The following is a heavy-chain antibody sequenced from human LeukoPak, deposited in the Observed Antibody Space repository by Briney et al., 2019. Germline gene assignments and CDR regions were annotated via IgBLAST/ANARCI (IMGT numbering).Heavy chain of an antibody. D-gene: IGHD6-19*01. Sequence: SETLSLTCTVSGGSISSYCWSWIRQPPGKGLEWIGYIYYSGSTNYNPSLKSRVTISVDTSKNQFSLKVNSVTAADTAVYYCASHPYSSGWYVDYWGQGTLVTVSS. CDR2: IYYSGST. J-gene: IGHJ4*02. CDR1: GGSISSYC. CDR3: ASHPYSSGWYVDY. V-gene: IGHV4-59*12.